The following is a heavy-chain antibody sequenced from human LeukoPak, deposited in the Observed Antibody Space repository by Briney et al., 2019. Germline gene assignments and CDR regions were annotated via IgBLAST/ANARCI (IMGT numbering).Heavy chain of an antibody. CDR3: TSRGSGSLYYFDY. CDR1: GFTFSSYG. V-gene: IGHV3-30*03. D-gene: IGHD3-10*01. Sequence: SGGSLRLSCAASGFTFSSYGMHWVRQAPGKGLEWVAVISYDGSNEYYADSVKGRFTISRDNSKNTLYLQMNSLKTEDTAVYYCTSRGSGSLYYFDYWGQGTLVTVSS. CDR2: ISYDGSNE. J-gene: IGHJ4*02.